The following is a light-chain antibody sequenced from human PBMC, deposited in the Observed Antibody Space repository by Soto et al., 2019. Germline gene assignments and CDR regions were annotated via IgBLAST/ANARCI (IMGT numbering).Light chain of an antibody. J-gene: IGKJ1*01. CDR3: QQYDNLSWT. V-gene: IGKV3-20*01. CDR2: GAS. CDR1: QSISGTF. Sequence: EFVLTQSPGTLSLPPGERATLSCRAGQSISGTFLNWYQQKPGQAPRLLIYGASNRATGTPDRFSGSGYGTDFTLTISRLEPEDFAVYFCQQYDNLSWTFGQGTKVDIK.